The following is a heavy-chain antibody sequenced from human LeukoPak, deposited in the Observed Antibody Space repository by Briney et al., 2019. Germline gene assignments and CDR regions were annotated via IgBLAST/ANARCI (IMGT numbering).Heavy chain of an antibody. CDR1: GYSLSGYS. Sequence: ASVKVSCKASGYSLSGYSIHWVRQAPGQGLEWMGCMGCINPNSGDTNYAQKFQGRVTVTRGTSINTAYMELSGLTSDDTAVYYCAADIVGATREGGYWGQGTLVTVSS. J-gene: IGHJ4*02. D-gene: IGHD1-26*01. CDR3: AADIVGATREGGY. V-gene: IGHV1-2*02. CDR2: MGCINPNSGDT.